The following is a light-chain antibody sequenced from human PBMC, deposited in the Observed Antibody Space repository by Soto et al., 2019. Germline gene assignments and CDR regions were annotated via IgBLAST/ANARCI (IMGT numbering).Light chain of an antibody. V-gene: IGKV1-33*01. CDR1: QDISNY. CDR2: DAS. Sequence: DIQMTQSPSTLSASVGDRVTITGQASQDISNYLNWYQQKPGKAPKLLIYDASNLETGVPSRFSGSGSGTDFTFTISSLQPEDIATYYCQQYDNLPLTFGHGTRLEIK. J-gene: IGKJ5*01. CDR3: QQYDNLPLT.